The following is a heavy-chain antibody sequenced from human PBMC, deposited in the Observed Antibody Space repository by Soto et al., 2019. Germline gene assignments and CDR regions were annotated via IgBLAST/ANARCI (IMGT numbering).Heavy chain of an antibody. V-gene: IGHV1-8*01. CDR2: MNPNSGNT. Sequence: ASVKVSCKASGYTFTSYDINWVRQATGQGLEWMGWMNPNSGNTGYAQKFQGRVTMTRNTSISTAYMELSSLRSEDTAVYYCARGNRLATYYYGMDVWGQGTTVPVSS. CDR1: GYTFTSYD. CDR3: ARGNRLATYYYGMDV. J-gene: IGHJ6*02. D-gene: IGHD5-12*01.